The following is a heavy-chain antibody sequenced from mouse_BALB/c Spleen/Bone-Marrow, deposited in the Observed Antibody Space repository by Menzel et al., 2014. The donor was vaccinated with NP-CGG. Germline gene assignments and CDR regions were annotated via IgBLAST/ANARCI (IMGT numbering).Heavy chain of an antibody. CDR3: ASPIYYGNYEGFAY. V-gene: IGHV1-67*01. J-gene: IGHJ3*01. CDR2: ISTYSGNT. CDR1: GYTFTDYA. D-gene: IGHD2-1*01. Sequence: QVQLQQPGPELVRPGVSVKISCKGSGYTFTDYAMHWVKQSHAKSLGWIGVISTYSGNTNYNQKFKGKATMTVDKSSSTAYMELARLTSEDSAIYYCASPIYYGNYEGFAYWGQGTLVTVSA.